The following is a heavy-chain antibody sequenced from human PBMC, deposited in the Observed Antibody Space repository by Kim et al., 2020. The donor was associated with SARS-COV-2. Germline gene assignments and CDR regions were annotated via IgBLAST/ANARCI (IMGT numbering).Heavy chain of an antibody. CDR2: IYYSGST. D-gene: IGHD3-3*01. V-gene: IGHV4-39*01. CDR3: ASNLFSITIFGVVTRYFHY. CDR1: GGSISSSSYY. J-gene: IGHJ4*02. Sequence: SETLSLTCTVSGGSISSSSYYWGWIRQPPGKGLEWIGSIYYSGSTYYNPSLKSRVTISVDTSKNQFSLKLSSVTAADTAVYYCASNLFSITIFGVVTRYFHYWGQGTLVTVSS.